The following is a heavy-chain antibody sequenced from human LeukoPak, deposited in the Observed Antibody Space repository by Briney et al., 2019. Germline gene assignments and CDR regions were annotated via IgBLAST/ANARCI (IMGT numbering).Heavy chain of an antibody. V-gene: IGHV3-72*01. CDR3: ARDAKREWELHWYAFDI. J-gene: IGHJ3*02. D-gene: IGHD1-26*01. Sequence: GGSLRLSCAGSGFSFSDYFMDWVRQAPGKGLEWVGRSKNKADSYFTEYAASVKGRFTISRDESRSSVYLQMNNLKTEDTAVYYCARDAKREWELHWYAFDIWGQGTMVTVSS. CDR1: GFSFSDYF. CDR2: SKNKADSYFT.